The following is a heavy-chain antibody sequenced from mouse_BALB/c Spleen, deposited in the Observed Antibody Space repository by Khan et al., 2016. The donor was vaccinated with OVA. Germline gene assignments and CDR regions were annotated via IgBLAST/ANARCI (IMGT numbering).Heavy chain of an antibody. J-gene: IGHJ4*01. V-gene: IGHV2-6-7*01. CDR2: IWGDGRT. CDR3: ARGVYYYGSRTMDY. D-gene: IGHD1-1*01. Sequence: QVQLKESGPGLVAPSQSLSITCTVSGFSLTGYGVNWVRQPPGKGLEWLGMIWGDGRTDYTSALKSRLSISKDNSKSQVLLKMNSLQTDDTARYYCARGVYYYGSRTMDYWGQGTSVTVSS. CDR1: GFSLTGYG.